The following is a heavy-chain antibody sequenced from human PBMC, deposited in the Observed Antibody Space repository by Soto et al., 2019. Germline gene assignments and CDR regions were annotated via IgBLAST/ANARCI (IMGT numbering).Heavy chain of an antibody. V-gene: IGHV3-43*01. CDR3: KAEYTGSSAPVDQTSYLDY. CDR2: ISWDGTIT. CDR1: GFTFDDFT. J-gene: IGHJ4*02. Sequence: EVHLVESGGAGVQPGGSLRLSCAASGFTFDDFTMHWVRQVPGKALEWVSLISWDGTITHYADSVAGRFTISRDNSENSLSLQMNNLRTEDSALYFCKAEYTGSSAPVDQTSYLDYWCQGTLVTVSS. D-gene: IGHD6-6*01.